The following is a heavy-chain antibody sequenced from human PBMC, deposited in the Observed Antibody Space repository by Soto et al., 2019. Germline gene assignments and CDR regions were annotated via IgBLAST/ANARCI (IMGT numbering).Heavy chain of an antibody. D-gene: IGHD6-19*01. CDR3: AKTVPGTKY. CDR2: ISGSGDST. J-gene: IGHJ4*02. CDR1: GFTFSSYA. Sequence: GGSLRLSCAASGFTFSSYAMSWVRQAPGKGLEWVSGISGSGDSTYYADSVKGRFTISRDNSKNTLFLQMNSLGAEDTALYYCAKTVPGTKYWGQGTLGTVSS. V-gene: IGHV3-23*01.